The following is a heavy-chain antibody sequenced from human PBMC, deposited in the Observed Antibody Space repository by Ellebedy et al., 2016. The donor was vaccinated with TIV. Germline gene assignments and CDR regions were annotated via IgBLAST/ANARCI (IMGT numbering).Heavy chain of an antibody. CDR2: ISTNGNTI. D-gene: IGHD6-13*01. V-gene: IGHV3-11*01. Sequence: GESLKISCVASGFTFSDFYMSWMRQAPGKGLEWVSYISTNGNTIYYADSVKGRFTISRDNAKNSLYLQMNSLRAEDTAGYYSTRDSRASADYWGQGTLVTVSS. CDR1: GFTFSDFY. CDR3: TRDSRASADY. J-gene: IGHJ4*02.